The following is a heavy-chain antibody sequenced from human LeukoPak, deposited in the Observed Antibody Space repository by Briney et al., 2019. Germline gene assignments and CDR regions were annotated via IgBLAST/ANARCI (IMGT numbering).Heavy chain of an antibody. V-gene: IGHV4-34*01. CDR1: GGSFSGYY. Sequence: SETLSLTCAVYGGSFSGYYWSWIRQPPGKGLEWIGEINHSGSTNYNPSLKSRVTISVDTSKNQFSLKLSSVTAADTAVYYCARGRSGLLWFGELFAYFDYWGQGTLVTVSS. CDR3: ARGRSGLLWFGELFAYFDY. D-gene: IGHD3-10*01. J-gene: IGHJ4*02. CDR2: INHSGST.